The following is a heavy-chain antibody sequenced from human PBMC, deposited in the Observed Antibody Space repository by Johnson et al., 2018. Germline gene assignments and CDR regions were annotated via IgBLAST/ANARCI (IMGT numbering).Heavy chain of an antibody. CDR2: INQDGSEK. D-gene: IGHD4-17*01. J-gene: IGHJ6*02. V-gene: IGHV3-7*01. CDR3: ARDPAATVTTFKSLGLTDFYYGLDV. Sequence: VQLVESGGGLVQPGGSLRLSCAASGFTFSSYWMSWVRQAPGKGLEWVANINQDGSEKYYVDSGKGRFTIARDNAENSLYLQMNTLRAEDTAVYYCARDPAATVTTFKSLGLTDFYYGLDVWGQGTTVTVSS. CDR1: GFTFSSYW.